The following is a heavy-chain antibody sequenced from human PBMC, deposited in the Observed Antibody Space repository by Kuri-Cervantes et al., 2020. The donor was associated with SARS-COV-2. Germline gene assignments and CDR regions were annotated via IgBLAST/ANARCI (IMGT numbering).Heavy chain of an antibody. Sequence: GESLKISCAASGFTFSSYAMSWVRQAPGKGLEWVSAISGSCGSTYYADSVKGRFTISRDNSKNPLYLQMNSLRAEDTAVYYCAKDFYEYQLLYGPADAFDIWGQGTMVTVSS. V-gene: IGHV3-23*01. J-gene: IGHJ3*02. CDR1: GFTFSSYA. CDR3: AKDFYEYQLLYGPADAFDI. D-gene: IGHD2-2*02. CDR2: ISGSCGST.